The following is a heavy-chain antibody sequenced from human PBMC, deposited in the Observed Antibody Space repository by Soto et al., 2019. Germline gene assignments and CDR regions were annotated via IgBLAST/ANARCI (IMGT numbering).Heavy chain of an antibody. CDR2: IRSKAYGGTT. CDR3: TRPRPLWFGELFPNH. D-gene: IGHD3-10*01. V-gene: IGHV3-49*04. Sequence: GVSLRLSCTASGFTFGDYAMSWVRQAPGKGLEWVGFIRSKAYGGTTEYAASVKGRFTISRDDSKSIAYLQMNSLKTEDTAVYYCTRPRPLWFGELFPNHWGQGTLVTVSS. J-gene: IGHJ5*02. CDR1: GFTFGDYA.